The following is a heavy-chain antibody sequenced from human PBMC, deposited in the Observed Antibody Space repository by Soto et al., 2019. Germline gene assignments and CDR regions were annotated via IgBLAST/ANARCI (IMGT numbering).Heavy chain of an antibody. V-gene: IGHV3-15*01. J-gene: IGHJ3*02. D-gene: IGHD2-2*01. CDR1: GFTFTYVW. CDR2: IKRKSDGETT. CDR3: AADRYCSSNTCPGAFDI. Sequence: EVQLVESGGDSVKPGGSLRLSCAASGFTFTYVWMTWVRQAPGKGLEWVGRIKRKSDGETTDYAARVKGRFTISRDDSKNTLYLEMNSLKPGGTAVYYCAADRYCSSNTCPGAFDIWGQATMVRVSA.